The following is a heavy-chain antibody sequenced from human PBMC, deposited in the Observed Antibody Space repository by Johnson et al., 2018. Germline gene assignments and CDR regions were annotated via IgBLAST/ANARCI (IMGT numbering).Heavy chain of an antibody. J-gene: IGHJ3*01. D-gene: IGHD2/OR15-2a*01. CDR1: EFTFGNFW. Sequence: QLVESGGGLVQPGGSLRLSCAASEFTFGNFWMAWVRQAPGKGLEWVASIKQDGSEKYYVESVEGRFSISRDNAKNSLYLQMNSLRAEDTAVYYCAREKSCRECNTFDVWGQGTMVTVSS. V-gene: IGHV3-7*01. CDR3: AREKSCRECNTFDV. CDR2: IKQDGSEK.